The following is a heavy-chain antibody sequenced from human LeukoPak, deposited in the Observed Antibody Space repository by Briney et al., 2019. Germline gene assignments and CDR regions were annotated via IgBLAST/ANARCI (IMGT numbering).Heavy chain of an antibody. CDR2: IYYSGST. CDR1: GGSVSSGSYY. V-gene: IGHV4-61*01. D-gene: IGHD3-3*01. Sequence: PSETLSLTCTVSGGSVSSGSYYWSWIRQPPGKGLEWIGYIYYSGSTNYNPSLKSRVTISVDTSKNQFSLKLSSVTAADTAVYYCAASYYDFWSGYRAHFDYWGQGTLVTVSS. CDR3: AASYYDFWSGYRAHFDY. J-gene: IGHJ4*02.